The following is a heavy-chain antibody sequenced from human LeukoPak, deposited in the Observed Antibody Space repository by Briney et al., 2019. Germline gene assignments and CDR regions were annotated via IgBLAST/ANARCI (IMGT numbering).Heavy chain of an antibody. CDR2: ISSSGSIT. V-gene: IGHV3-48*04. CDR3: VRDGGSGGLLYY. Sequence: GGSLRLSCAASRFTFSSYSMNWVRQAPGKGLEWVSYISSSGSITKYADSLKGRFTVSRDNAKNSLYLQMNSLRAEDTAVYYCVRDGGSGGLLYYWGQGTLVTVSS. D-gene: IGHD3-10*01. CDR1: RFTFSSYS. J-gene: IGHJ4*02.